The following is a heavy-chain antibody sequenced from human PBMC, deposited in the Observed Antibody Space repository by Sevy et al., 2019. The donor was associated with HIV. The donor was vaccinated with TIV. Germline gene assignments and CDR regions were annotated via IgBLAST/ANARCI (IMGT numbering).Heavy chain of an antibody. CDR1: GFTVSSDY. Sequence: GGSLRLSCAASGFTVSSDYMTWVRQAPGKGLEWVSVIYSGGTTYYADSVKGRFTISRDNSKNTVYLQMNSLGAEDTAIYYCAIGLGYCSGGSCQHWGEGTLVTVSS. V-gene: IGHV3-66*01. D-gene: IGHD2-15*01. CDR3: AIGLGYCSGGSCQH. J-gene: IGHJ4*02. CDR2: IYSGGTT.